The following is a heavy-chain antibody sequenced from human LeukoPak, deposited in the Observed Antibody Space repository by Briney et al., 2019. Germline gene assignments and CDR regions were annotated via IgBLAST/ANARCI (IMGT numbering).Heavy chain of an antibody. Sequence: ASVKVSCKASGYTFTSYFMHWVRQAPGQGLDWMGWINPSSGDTKYAQNFQGRVTMTSDTSTTTAYMELSRLRSDDTAVYYCARGRGYYYGSSGYGYFDYWGQGTLVTVSS. V-gene: IGHV1-2*02. J-gene: IGHJ4*02. CDR2: INPSSGDT. CDR3: ARGRGYYYGSSGYGYFDY. D-gene: IGHD3-22*01. CDR1: GYTFTSYF.